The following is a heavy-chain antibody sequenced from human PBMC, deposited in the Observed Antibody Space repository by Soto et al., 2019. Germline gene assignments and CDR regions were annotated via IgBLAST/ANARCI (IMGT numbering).Heavy chain of an antibody. D-gene: IGHD2-15*01. Sequence: EVQLVESGGGLVQPGGSLRLSCAASGFTFSSYWMHWVRQAPGKGLVWVSRINSDGSSTSYADSVKGRFTISRDNAKNTLYLQMNSLRAEDTAVYYCARDRDPGYDYSWSYGMAVWGQGTTVTVSS. CDR3: ARDRDPGYDYSWSYGMAV. V-gene: IGHV3-74*01. J-gene: IGHJ6*02. CDR1: GFTFSSYW. CDR2: INSDGSST.